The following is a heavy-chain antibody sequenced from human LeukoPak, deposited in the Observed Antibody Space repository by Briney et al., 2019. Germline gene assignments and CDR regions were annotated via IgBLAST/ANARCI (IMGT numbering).Heavy chain of an antibody. J-gene: IGHJ6*02. CDR2: IYYSGST. D-gene: IGHD2-21*01. CDR1: GGXISSYY. V-gene: IGHV4-59*12. Sequence: PSETLSLTCTVSGGXISSYYWSWIRQPPGKGLKWIGYIYYSGSTNYNPSLKSRVTISVDTSKNQFSLKLSSVTAADTAVYYCAREYMWRRSDYYYGMDVWGQGTPVTVSS. CDR3: AREYMWRRSDYYYGMDV.